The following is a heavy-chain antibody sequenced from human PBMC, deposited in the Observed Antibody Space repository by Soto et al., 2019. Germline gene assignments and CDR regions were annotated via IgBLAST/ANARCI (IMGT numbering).Heavy chain of an antibody. CDR2: IIPIFGTA. J-gene: IGHJ6*02. CDR3: ARDEMVVATGSRTWHYYYGMDV. CDR1: GGTFSTYA. D-gene: IGHD2-15*01. Sequence: QVQLVQSGAEVKKPGSSVKVSCKSSGGTFSTYAISWVRQAPGQGLEWLGGIIPIFGTANYGQKFQGRVTITAAESTTTAYMELISLISEDTAVYYCARDEMVVATGSRTWHYYYGMDVWGQGTTVTVSS. V-gene: IGHV1-69*12.